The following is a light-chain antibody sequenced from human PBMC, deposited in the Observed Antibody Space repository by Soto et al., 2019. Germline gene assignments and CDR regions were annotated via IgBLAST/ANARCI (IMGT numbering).Light chain of an antibody. CDR1: QSVSSY. CDR3: QHRSNWPT. J-gene: IGKJ4*01. Sequence: EIVLTQSPATLSLSPEERATLSCRASQSVSSYLAWYQQKPGQAPRPLIYDASNRATGIPARFSGSGSGTDFTLTISSLEPEDFAVYYCQHRSNWPTFGGGTKVEIK. CDR2: DAS. V-gene: IGKV3-11*01.